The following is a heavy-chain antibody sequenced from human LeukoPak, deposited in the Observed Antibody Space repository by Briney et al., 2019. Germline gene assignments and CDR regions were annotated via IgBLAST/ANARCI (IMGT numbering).Heavy chain of an antibody. CDR1: GFTFSSYG. D-gene: IGHD6-13*01. CDR3: ARSSSSSWALFDY. J-gene: IGHJ4*02. V-gene: IGHV3-48*04. CDR2: IGSSSTI. Sequence: PGGSLRLSCAASGFTFSSYGMNWVRQAPGKGLEWVSYIGSSSTIYYADSVKGRFAISRDNAKNSLYLQMNSLRAEDTAVYYCARSSSSSWALFDYWGQGTLVTVSS.